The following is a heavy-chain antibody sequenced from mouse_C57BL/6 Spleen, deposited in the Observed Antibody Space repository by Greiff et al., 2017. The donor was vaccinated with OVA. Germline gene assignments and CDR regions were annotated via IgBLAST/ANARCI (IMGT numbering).Heavy chain of an antibody. V-gene: IGHV1-42*01. D-gene: IGHD2-5*01. CDR1: GYSFTGYY. CDR3: ARGDSNPFDY. J-gene: IGHJ2*01. CDR2: INPSTGGT. Sequence: EVQLQQSGPELVKPGASVKISCKASGYSFTGYYMNWVKQSPEKSLEWIGEINPSTGGTTYNQKFKAKATLTVDKSSSTAYMQLKSLTSEDSAVYYCARGDSNPFDYWGQGTTLTVSS.